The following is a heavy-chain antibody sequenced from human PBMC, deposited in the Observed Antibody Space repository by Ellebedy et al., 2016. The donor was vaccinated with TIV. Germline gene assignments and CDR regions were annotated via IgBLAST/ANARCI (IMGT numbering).Heavy chain of an antibody. D-gene: IGHD6-13*01. Sequence: PGGSLRLSCAASGFTFRTYWMHWVRQAPGKGLMWVSRINTDGSSTGYADSVKGRFTISRDNAKNTLYLQMNGLRAEDTAVYYCAREVWYPASWGQGTLVTVSS. J-gene: IGHJ4*02. V-gene: IGHV3-74*01. CDR1: GFTFRTYW. CDR2: INTDGSST. CDR3: AREVWYPAS.